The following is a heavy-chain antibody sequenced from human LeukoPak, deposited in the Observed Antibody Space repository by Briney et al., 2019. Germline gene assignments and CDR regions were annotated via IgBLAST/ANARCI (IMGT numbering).Heavy chain of an antibody. J-gene: IGHJ4*02. V-gene: IGHV1-46*02. Sequence: ASVKVSCKASGYTFKSYFMHWVRQAPGQGLEWMGIINPSGGSPTYAQKFQGRVIMTSDTSTNTLYMELGSLRSEDTAVYYCARNWEFYYFDYWGQGTPVSVSS. D-gene: IGHD1-26*01. CDR3: ARNWEFYYFDY. CDR2: INPSGGSP. CDR1: GYTFKSYF.